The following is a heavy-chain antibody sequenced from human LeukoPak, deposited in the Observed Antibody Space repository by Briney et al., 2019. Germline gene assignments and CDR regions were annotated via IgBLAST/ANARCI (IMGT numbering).Heavy chain of an antibody. CDR3: ARGGVVVPAAIEFWFDP. CDR1: GGSVSSGSYY. Sequence: PSETLSLTCTVSGGSVSSGSYYWSWIRQPPGKGLEWIGYIYYSGSTNYNPSLKSRVTISVDTSKNQFSLKLSSVTAADTAVYYCARGGVVVPAAIEFWFDPWGQGTLVTVSS. J-gene: IGHJ5*02. CDR2: IYYSGST. D-gene: IGHD2-2*01. V-gene: IGHV4-61*01.